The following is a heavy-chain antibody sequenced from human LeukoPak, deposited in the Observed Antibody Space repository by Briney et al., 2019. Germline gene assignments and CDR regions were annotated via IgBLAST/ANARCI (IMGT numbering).Heavy chain of an antibody. CDR2: IRGSGDDT. CDR1: GFTFSSYA. CDR3: AKAHDDWNYVYFRH. J-gene: IGHJ1*01. D-gene: IGHD1-7*01. V-gene: IGHV3-23*01. Sequence: GGSLRLSCAASGFTFSSYAMSWVRRAPGKGLEWVSAIRGSGDDTYYADSVEGRFIISRDNSKNTLYLQMNSLRAEDTAVYYCAKAHDDWNYVYFRHWGQGTLVTVSS.